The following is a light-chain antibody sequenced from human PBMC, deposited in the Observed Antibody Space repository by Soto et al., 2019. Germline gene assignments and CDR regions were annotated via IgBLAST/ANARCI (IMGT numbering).Light chain of an antibody. V-gene: IGKV3D-20*02. CDR1: QSVSSSY. J-gene: IGKJ4*01. CDR3: QQRTNWLT. CDR2: DAS. Sequence: EIVLTQSPATLSLSPGERATLSCGASQSVSSSYLAWYQQKPGQAPRLLIYDASNRATGIPARFSGSGSGTDFTLTISSLEPEDFAVYYCQQRTNWLTFGGGTKVDIK.